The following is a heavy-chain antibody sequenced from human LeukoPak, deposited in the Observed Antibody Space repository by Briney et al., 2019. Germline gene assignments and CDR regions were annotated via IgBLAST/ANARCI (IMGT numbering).Heavy chain of an antibody. V-gene: IGHV3-21*01. D-gene: IGHD1-26*01. CDR1: GFTFSSYS. CDR2: ISSSSSYI. CDR3: AVIVGATTPDY. Sequence: GGSLRLSCAASGFTFSSYSMNWVRQAPGKGLEWVSSISSSSSYIYYADSVKGRSTISRDNAKNSLYLQMNSLRAEDTAVYYCAVIVGATTPDYWGQGTLVTVSS. J-gene: IGHJ4*02.